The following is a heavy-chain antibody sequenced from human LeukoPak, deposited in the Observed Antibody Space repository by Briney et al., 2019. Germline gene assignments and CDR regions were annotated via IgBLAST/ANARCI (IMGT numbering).Heavy chain of an antibody. CDR1: GFTFSDYY. CDR3: ARERYYFDY. J-gene: IGHJ4*02. Sequence: GGSLRLSCAASGFTFSDYYMSWIRQAPGKGLEWVSYISSSSSYANYADSVKGRFTISRDNAKNSLYLQMNSLRAEDTAVYYCARERYYFDYWGQGTLVTVSS. CDR2: ISSSSSYA. V-gene: IGHV3-11*06.